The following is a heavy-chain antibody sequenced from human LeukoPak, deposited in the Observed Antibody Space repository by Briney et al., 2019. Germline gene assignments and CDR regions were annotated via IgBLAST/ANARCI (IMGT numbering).Heavy chain of an antibody. Sequence: GGSLRLSCATSGFTFSSYAMHWVRQAPGKGLEWVAVISYDGSNKYYADSVKGRFTISRDNSKNTLYLQMNSLRAEDTAVYYCARAIVVVPAKDVSTGAGAFDIWGQGTMVTVSS. J-gene: IGHJ3*02. D-gene: IGHD2-2*01. V-gene: IGHV3-30*04. CDR1: GFTFSSYA. CDR2: ISYDGSNK. CDR3: ARAIVVVPAKDVSTGAGAFDI.